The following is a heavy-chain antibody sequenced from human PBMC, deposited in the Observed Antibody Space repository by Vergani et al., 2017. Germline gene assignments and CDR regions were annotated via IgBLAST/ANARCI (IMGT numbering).Heavy chain of an antibody. Sequence: QVQLVQSGAEVKKPGASVKVSCKASGYTFTSYYMHWVRQAPGQGLEWMGIINPSGGSTSYAQKFQGRVTMTRDTSKSTVYMGLSSLGSEDTAVYYCVRGSWGRGAFDIWGQGTMVTVSS. J-gene: IGHJ3*02. D-gene: IGHD2-15*01. CDR2: INPSGGST. CDR3: VRGSWGRGAFDI. V-gene: IGHV1-46*01. CDR1: GYTFTSYY.